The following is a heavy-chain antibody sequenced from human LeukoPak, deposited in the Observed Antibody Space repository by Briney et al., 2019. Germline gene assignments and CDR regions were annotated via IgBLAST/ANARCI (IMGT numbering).Heavy chain of an antibody. CDR1: GLTFSYYG. CDR3: AKGVRSGYDRLDF. V-gene: IGHV3-30*18. Sequence: GGSLRLSCAASGLTFSYYGIHGVRQAPGKGLEWVAVISYDGLNKNYADSVKGRFTISRDNSKNTLYLQMNSLRVEDTAVYYCAKGVRSGYDRLDFWGQGTLVTVSS. J-gene: IGHJ4*02. D-gene: IGHD5-12*01. CDR2: ISYDGLNK.